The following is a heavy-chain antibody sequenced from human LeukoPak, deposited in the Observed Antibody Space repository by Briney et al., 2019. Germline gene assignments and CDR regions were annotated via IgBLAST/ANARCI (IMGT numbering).Heavy chain of an antibody. CDR2: INHSGST. CDR1: GGSFSGYY. Sequence: SETLSLTCAVYGGSFSGYYWSWIRQPPGKGLEWIGEINHSGSTNYNPSLKSRVTMSIDTPKNQFSLRLSSVTAADTAVYYCARGKGYSRGALDYWGQGTLVTVSS. CDR3: ARGKGYSRGALDY. D-gene: IGHD4-11*01. V-gene: IGHV4-34*01. J-gene: IGHJ4*02.